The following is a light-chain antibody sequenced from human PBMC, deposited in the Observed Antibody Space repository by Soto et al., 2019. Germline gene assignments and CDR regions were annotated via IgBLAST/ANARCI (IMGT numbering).Light chain of an antibody. CDR2: AAS. Sequence: DIVLTQSPGTLSLSPGGRATLSCRASQSVRSSYLAWYQQKPGQAPRLLIYAASSRATGIPDRFSGSGSGTDFTLTISRLEPEDFAVYFCHQYDSTASSWTFGQGTK. V-gene: IGKV3-20*01. CDR1: QSVRSSY. J-gene: IGKJ1*01. CDR3: HQYDSTASSWT.